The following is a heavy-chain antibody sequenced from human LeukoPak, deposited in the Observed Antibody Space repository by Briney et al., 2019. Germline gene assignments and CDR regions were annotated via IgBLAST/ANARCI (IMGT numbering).Heavy chain of an antibody. V-gene: IGHV1-2*02. Sequence: ASVKVSCKASGYTFTGYYMHWVRQAPGQGLEWMGWINPNSGGTNYAQKFQGRVTMTRDTSISTAYMELSRLRSDDTAVYSCARVRSSSSKPRDYWGQGTLVTVSS. CDR2: INPNSGGT. J-gene: IGHJ4*02. CDR1: GYTFTGYY. CDR3: ARVRSSSSKPRDY. D-gene: IGHD6-6*01.